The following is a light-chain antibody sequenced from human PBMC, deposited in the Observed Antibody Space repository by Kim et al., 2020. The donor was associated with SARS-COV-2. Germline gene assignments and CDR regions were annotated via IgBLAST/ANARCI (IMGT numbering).Light chain of an antibody. CDR3: CSRDRSGNHV. V-gene: IGLV3-19*01. J-gene: IGLJ1*01. CDR1: SLATYY. Sequence: SSELTQGSDVSVALGQTVSITCQGDSLATYYASWYQQRPGRAPILVIYAETNRPSGIPARFSGSRSGNTASLTITGAQAEDEADYYCCSRDRSGNHVFGTGTKVTVL. CDR2: AET.